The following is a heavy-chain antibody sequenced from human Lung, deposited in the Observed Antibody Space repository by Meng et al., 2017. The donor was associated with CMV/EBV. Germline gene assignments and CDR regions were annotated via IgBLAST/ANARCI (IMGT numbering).Heavy chain of an antibody. CDR3: AVLGDDSNDY. V-gene: IGHV3-23*01. CDR1: GFTFSIYA. Sequence: LSCAAAGFTFSIYAVSWVRRAPGKGLEWVSDISVSGADTSYAASVKGRFTISRDHSKNAVYLQMNSLRAEDTAVYYCAVLGDDSNDYWGQGTLVTVSS. J-gene: IGHJ4*02. D-gene: IGHD3-16*01. CDR2: ISVSGADT.